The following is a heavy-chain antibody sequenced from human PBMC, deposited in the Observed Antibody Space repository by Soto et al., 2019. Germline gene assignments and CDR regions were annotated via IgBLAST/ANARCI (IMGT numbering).Heavy chain of an antibody. V-gene: IGHV1-46*01. CDR1: GYTFTSYY. J-gene: IGHJ4*02. Sequence: GASVKVSCKASGYTFTSYYMHWVRQAPGQGLEWIGKINPSGGNTNYAQKFQERVTITRDTSTSTVYMELSSLRSEDTAVYYCAADKRDSSDSGGMDQLDYWGQGTLVTVSS. D-gene: IGHD3-22*01. CDR3: AADKRDSSDSGGMDQLDY. CDR2: INPSGGNT.